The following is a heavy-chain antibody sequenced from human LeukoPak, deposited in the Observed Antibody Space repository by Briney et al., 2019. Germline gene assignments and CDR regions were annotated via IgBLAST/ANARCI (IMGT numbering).Heavy chain of an antibody. CDR2: IYTSGST. CDR1: GGSISSYY. V-gene: IGHV4-4*07. J-gene: IGHJ4*02. D-gene: IGHD4-17*01. Sequence: SETLSHTCTVSGGSISSYYWSWIRQPAGKGLEWIGRIYTSGSTDYNPSLKSRVTMSVDTSKNQFSLKLSSVTAADTAVYYCARESRYGDYVKYWGQGTLVTVSS. CDR3: ARESRYGDYVKY.